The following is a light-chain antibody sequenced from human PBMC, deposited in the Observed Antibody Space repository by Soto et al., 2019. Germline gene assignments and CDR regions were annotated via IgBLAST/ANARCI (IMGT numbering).Light chain of an antibody. V-gene: IGKV1-27*01. CDR3: QKYDYVPWT. CDR2: GAS. Sequence: DIQMTQSPSSLSASVGAGVTITCRASQGISNYLAWYQQKPGKAPKLLIYGASTLQTGVPSRFSGSGSGTDFTLTISSLQPEDVATYYCQKYDYVPWTFGQGTKVEIK. J-gene: IGKJ1*01. CDR1: QGISNY.